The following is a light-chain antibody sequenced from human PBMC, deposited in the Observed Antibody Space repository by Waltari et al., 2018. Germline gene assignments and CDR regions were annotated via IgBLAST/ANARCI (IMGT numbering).Light chain of an antibody. J-gene: IGKJ1*01. Sequence: DVVMTQSPLSLPVTLRQPASIACRSSQRLVHRHGNTYLNWFQKRACQSPRRLIYKVSNRDAGVPDRLSGSGSGTDFTLKISRVEAEDVGVYYCMPGTHWWTFGQGTKVEIK. CDR3: MPGTHWWT. V-gene: IGKV2-30*02. CDR1: QRLVHRHGNTY. CDR2: KVS.